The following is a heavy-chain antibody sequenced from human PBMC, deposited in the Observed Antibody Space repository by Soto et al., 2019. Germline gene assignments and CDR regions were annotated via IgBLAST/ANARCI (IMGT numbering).Heavy chain of an antibody. CDR2: INAGNGNT. D-gene: IGHD3-16*01. V-gene: IGHV1-3*05. J-gene: IGHJ4*02. CDR3: ARAVGGPTSNLDY. Sequence: QVQLVQSGAEEKKPGASVKVSCKASGYTFTSYAMHWERQAPGQRLEWMGWINAGNGNTKYSQKFQGRVTITRDTSASTAYMELSSLRSEDTAVYYCARAVGGPTSNLDYWGQGTLVTVSS. CDR1: GYTFTSYA.